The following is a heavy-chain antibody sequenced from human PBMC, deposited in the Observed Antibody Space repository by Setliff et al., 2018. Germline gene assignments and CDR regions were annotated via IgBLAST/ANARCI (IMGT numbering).Heavy chain of an antibody. CDR3: ARAADSYGPPRSYMDV. Sequence: PGGSLRLSCAASGFTFSNHWMTWVRQAPGKGLEWVANIKQDGSDKYYVDSVKGRFTVSRDNAKNSLYLQMNSLRAEDTAVYYCARAADSYGPPRSYMDVWGKGTTVTVSS. D-gene: IGHD5-18*01. J-gene: IGHJ6*03. CDR1: GFTFSNHW. V-gene: IGHV3-7*01. CDR2: IKQDGSDK.